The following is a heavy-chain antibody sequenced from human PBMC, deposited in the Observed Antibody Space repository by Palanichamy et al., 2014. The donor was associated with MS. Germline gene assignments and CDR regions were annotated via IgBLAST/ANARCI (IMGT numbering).Heavy chain of an antibody. CDR2: INPQSGST. V-gene: IGHV1-2*04. J-gene: IGHJ6*02. Sequence: APGQGPEWMGWINPQSGSTNFAQKLEGWVTMTRDTSLSTVYMELSRLTSDDTAIYYCARDRTMDVWGQGTTVTVSS. CDR3: ARDRTMDV.